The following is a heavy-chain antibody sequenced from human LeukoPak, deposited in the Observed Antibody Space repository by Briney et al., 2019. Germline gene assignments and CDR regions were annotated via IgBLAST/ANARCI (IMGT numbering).Heavy chain of an antibody. CDR3: ARHYDSSGYSQPESCDY. D-gene: IGHD3-22*01. V-gene: IGHV3-21*01. CDR2: ISSSSSYI. Sequence: PGGSLRLSCAASGFTFSSYSMNWVRQAPGKGLEWVSSISSSSSYIYYADSVKGRFIISRDNAKNSLYLQMNSLRAEDTAVYYCARHYDSSGYSQPESCDYWGQGTLVTVSS. CDR1: GFTFSSYS. J-gene: IGHJ4*02.